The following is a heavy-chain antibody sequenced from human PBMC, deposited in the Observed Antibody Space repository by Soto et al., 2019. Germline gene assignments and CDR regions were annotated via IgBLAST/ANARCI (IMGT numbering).Heavy chain of an antibody. CDR1: GFTFSTYA. V-gene: IGHV3-23*01. Sequence: EVPLLESGGGLVQPGGSLRLSCAASGFTFSTYAMNWVRQAPGNGLEWVSAISGNGGSIHYADSVKGRFTISRDNSKNTLYLQMNSLRDEDTAVYHCVKGYWKGDVWGQGTTVTVSS. J-gene: IGHJ6*02. D-gene: IGHD1-1*01. CDR3: VKGYWKGDV. CDR2: ISGNGGSI.